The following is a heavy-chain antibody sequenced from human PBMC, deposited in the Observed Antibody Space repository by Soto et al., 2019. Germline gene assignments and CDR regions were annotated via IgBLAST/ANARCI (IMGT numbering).Heavy chain of an antibody. D-gene: IGHD5-12*01. CDR2: IIPIFGTA. CDR1: GGTFSSYA. CDR3: AILQPEGGFYYYGMDV. V-gene: IGHV1-69*01. J-gene: IGHJ6*02. Sequence: QVQLVQSGAEVKKPGSSVKVSCKASGGTFSSYAISWVRQAPGQGLEWMGGIIPIFGTANYAQKLQGRVTITADQSTRTAYIELRSLRSVATAVYYCAILQPEGGFYYYGMDVGGRGTAVTVSS.